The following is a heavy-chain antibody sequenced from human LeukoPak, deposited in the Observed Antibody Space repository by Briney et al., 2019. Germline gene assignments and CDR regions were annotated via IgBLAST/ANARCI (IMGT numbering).Heavy chain of an antibody. CDR1: GYTFTGYY. V-gene: IGHV1-2*06. CDR2: INPNSGGT. J-gene: IGHJ4*02. Sequence: ASVKVSCKASGYTFTGYYMHWVRQAPGQGLDWMGRINPNSGGTNYAQKFQGRVSMTRDTSISTACMERSRLRSDDTAVYYCARGLLRFGEPHFDYWGQGTLVTVSS. D-gene: IGHD3-10*01. CDR3: ARGLLRFGEPHFDY.